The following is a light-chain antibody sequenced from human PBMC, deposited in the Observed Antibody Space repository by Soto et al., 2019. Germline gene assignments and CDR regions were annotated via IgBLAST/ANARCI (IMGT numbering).Light chain of an antibody. Sequence: IQMTQSPSSLSASVGDRVTLTCRSSRSIRNDLAWYQQRPGKAPRLPVYGASSLAPGAPSRFSGSGSGTDFTLTISGLQPEDFASYYCLQDYDYPYTFGQGTTLDIK. V-gene: IGKV1-6*02. CDR1: RSIRND. CDR3: LQDYDYPYT. CDR2: GAS. J-gene: IGKJ2*01.